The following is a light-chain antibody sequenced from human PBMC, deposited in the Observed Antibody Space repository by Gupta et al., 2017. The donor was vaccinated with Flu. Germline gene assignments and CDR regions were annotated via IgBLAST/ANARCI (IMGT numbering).Light chain of an antibody. CDR1: QDITNY. CDR2: DAS. CDR3: QQYDNLPLT. Sequence: PSSMSASVGDRVTITCQASQDITNYLHWYQQKPGKAPKLLIYDASSLETGVPSRFSGSGSGTDFSFTISSRQPEDTATYYCQQYDNLPLTFGGGTKVEIK. V-gene: IGKV1-33*01. J-gene: IGKJ4*01.